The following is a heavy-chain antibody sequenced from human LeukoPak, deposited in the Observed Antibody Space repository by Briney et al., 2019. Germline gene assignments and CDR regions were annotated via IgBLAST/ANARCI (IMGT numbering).Heavy chain of an antibody. CDR1: GFTFSSYA. V-gene: IGHV3-23*01. CDR3: AKDSEGWLVPPRGAFDI. J-gene: IGHJ3*02. D-gene: IGHD6-19*01. Sequence: GGSLRLSCAASGFTFSSYAMSWVRQAPGKGLEWVSAISGSGGSTYYADSVKGRFTISRDNSKNTLYLQMNSLRAEDTAVYYCAKDSEGWLVPPRGAFDIWGQGTMVTVSS. CDR2: ISGSGGST.